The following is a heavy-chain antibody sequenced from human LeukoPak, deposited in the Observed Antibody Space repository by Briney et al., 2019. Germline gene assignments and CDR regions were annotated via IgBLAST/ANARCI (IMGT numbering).Heavy chain of an antibody. J-gene: IGHJ4*02. D-gene: IGHD1-26*01. CDR1: GFTFDDYA. CDR2: ISCDGGST. Sequence: GGSLRLSCAASGFTFDDYAMHWVRQAPGKGLEWVSLISCDGGSTYYADSVKGRFTISRDNSKNSLYLQMNSLRAEDTALYYCAKDSGRGIVGATTDFHYWGQGTLVTVSS. CDR3: AKDSGRGIVGATTDFHY. V-gene: IGHV3-43D*03.